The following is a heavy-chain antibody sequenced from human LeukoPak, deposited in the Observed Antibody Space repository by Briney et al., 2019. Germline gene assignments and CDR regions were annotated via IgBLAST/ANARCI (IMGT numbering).Heavy chain of an antibody. CDR3: ARLKARDAFDI. J-gene: IGHJ3*02. Sequence: PSETLSLTCTVSGGSIGSYSWNWMRQSPGTGLEWIGYVYYSGSTMYNPSLRSRVTISVDTSKNQFSLKLSSVTAADTAVYYCARLKARDAFDIWGQGTMVTVSS. CDR2: VYYSGST. CDR1: GGSIGSYS. V-gene: IGHV4-59*08.